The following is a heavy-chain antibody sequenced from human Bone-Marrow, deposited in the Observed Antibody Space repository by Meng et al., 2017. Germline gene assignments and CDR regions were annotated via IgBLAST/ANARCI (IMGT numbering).Heavy chain of an antibody. CDR2: IIGSGGST. D-gene: IGHD3-10*01. V-gene: IGHV3-23*01. J-gene: IGHJ4*02. CDR1: GFTFSSYA. CDR3: AKYPVRITLVRGPNGYYFDY. Sequence: GESLKISCAASGFTFSSYAMSWVRQAPGKGLEWVSAIIGSGGSTYYADPVKGRFTISRDNSKNTLYLQMNSLRAEDTAVYYCAKYPVRITLVRGPNGYYFDYWGQGTLVTVSS.